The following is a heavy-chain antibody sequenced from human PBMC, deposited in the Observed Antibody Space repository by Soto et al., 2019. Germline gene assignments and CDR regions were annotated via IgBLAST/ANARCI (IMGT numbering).Heavy chain of an antibody. D-gene: IGHD1-26*01. CDR2: IYYSGST. J-gene: IGHJ4*02. CDR1: GGSISSGDYY. CDR3: ARVSSGSYKYYFDY. Sequence: SETLSLTCTGSGGSISSGDYYWSWIRQPPGKGLEWIGYIYYSGSTYYNPSLKSRVTISVDTSKNQFSLKLSSVTAADTAVYYCARVSSGSYKYYFDYWGQGTLVTVSS. V-gene: IGHV4-30-4*01.